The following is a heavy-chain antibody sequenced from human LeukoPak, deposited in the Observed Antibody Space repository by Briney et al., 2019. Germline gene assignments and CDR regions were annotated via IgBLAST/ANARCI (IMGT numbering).Heavy chain of an antibody. Sequence: GSLRLSCAASGFMFSSNWMSWVRLAPGKGLEWIGEINHSGSTNYNPSLKSRVTISVDTSKNQFSLKLSSVTAADTAVYYCARIVPNSPYCSSISCYRIFDYWGQGTLVTVSS. CDR2: INHSGST. J-gene: IGHJ4*02. CDR1: GFMFSSNW. D-gene: IGHD2-2*01. V-gene: IGHV4-4*02. CDR3: ARIVPNSPYCSSISCYRIFDY.